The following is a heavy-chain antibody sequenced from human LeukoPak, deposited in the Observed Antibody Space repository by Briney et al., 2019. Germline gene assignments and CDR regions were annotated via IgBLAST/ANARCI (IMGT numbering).Heavy chain of an antibody. CDR1: GFTFSSYA. V-gene: IGHV3-23*01. CDR3: AKGRFAVRGGLDY. Sequence: GGSLRLSCAASGFTFSSYAMSWVRQAPGKGLEWVSAISGSGGSTYYADSVKGRFTISGDNSKNTLYLQMNSLRAEDTAVYYCAKGRFAVRGGLDYWGQGTLVTVSS. D-gene: IGHD3-10*01. CDR2: ISGSGGST. J-gene: IGHJ4*02.